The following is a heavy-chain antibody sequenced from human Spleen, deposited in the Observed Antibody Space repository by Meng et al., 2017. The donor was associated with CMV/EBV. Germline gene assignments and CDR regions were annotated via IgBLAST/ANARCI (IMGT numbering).Heavy chain of an antibody. CDR2: IYPGDSDT. Sequence: GGSLRLSCKGSGYTFTNYWIGWVRQMPGKGLEWMGIIYPGDSDTRYSPSFQGQVAISVDTSITTAYLQWSSLKASDTAMYYCARALTYCSVTSCYMGFWGQGTLVTSPQ. CDR1: GYTFTNYW. V-gene: IGHV5-51*01. CDR3: ARALTYCSVTSCYMGF. J-gene: IGHJ4*02. D-gene: IGHD2-2*02.